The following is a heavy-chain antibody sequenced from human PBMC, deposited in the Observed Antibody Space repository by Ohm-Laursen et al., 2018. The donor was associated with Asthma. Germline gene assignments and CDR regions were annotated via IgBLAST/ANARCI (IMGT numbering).Heavy chain of an antibody. CDR3: ARSTGWYRLDL. J-gene: IGHJ5*02. CDR1: GGSINNYW. Sequence: SDTLSLTCVLSGGSINNYWWSWVRQPPGKGLEWIGEISHSGAASFNPSLTSRVTISLDKSKTHFSLELTSVTAADTAVYYCARSTGWYRLDLWGQGTLVTVSS. D-gene: IGHD6-19*01. CDR2: ISHSGAA. V-gene: IGHV4/OR15-8*01.